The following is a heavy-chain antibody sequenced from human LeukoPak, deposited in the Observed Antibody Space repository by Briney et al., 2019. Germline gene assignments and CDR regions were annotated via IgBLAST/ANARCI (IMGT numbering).Heavy chain of an antibody. CDR2: IRYDGSNK. D-gene: IGHD1-26*01. CDR1: GFTFSSYG. J-gene: IGHJ4*02. V-gene: IGHV3-30*02. Sequence: GGSLRLSCAASGFTFSSYGMHWVRQAPGKGLEWVAFIRYDGSNKYYADSVKGRFTISRDNSKNTLYLQMNSLRAGDTAVYYCAKDGTFALSGSLDYWGQGTLVTVSS. CDR3: AKDGTFALSGSLDY.